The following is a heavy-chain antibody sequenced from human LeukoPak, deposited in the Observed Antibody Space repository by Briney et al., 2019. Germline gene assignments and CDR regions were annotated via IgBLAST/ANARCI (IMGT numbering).Heavy chain of an antibody. Sequence: PGGSLRLCCAASGFTFSSYEMNWVRQAPGKVLERVSYISSSGSTIYYADCVKGRFTISRDNAKNSLYLQMNSLRAEDTAVYYCARENTIFGVVTGYYFDYWGQGTLVTVSS. CDR1: GFTFSSYE. D-gene: IGHD3-3*01. J-gene: IGHJ4*02. CDR3: ARENTIFGVVTGYYFDY. CDR2: ISSSGSTI. V-gene: IGHV3-48*03.